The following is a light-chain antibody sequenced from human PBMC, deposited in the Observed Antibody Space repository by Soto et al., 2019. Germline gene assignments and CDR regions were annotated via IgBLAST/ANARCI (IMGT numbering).Light chain of an antibody. J-gene: IGLJ1*01. V-gene: IGLV1-44*01. CDR1: SSNIGAGYV. CDR3: AAWDDSLNGYV. CDR2: SNN. Sequence: QSVLTQPPSVSGAPGQRVTISCTGSSSNIGAGYVVHWHQQLPGTAPKLLIYSNNQRPSGVPDRFSGSKSGTSASLAISGLQSEDEADNYCAAWDDSLNGYVFGTGTKVTVL.